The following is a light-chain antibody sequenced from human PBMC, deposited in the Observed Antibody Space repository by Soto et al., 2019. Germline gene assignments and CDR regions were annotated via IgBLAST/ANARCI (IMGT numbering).Light chain of an antibody. Sequence: QSALTHPASVSGSPGQSITISCTGTSSDVGSYNLVSWYQQHPGKAPKLMIYEGSKRPSGVYNRFSGSKSGNTASLTISGLQAEDEADYYCCSYAGSSTSYVVFGGGTKLTVL. CDR2: EGS. V-gene: IGLV2-23*01. J-gene: IGLJ2*01. CDR1: SSDVGSYNL. CDR3: CSYAGSSTSYVV.